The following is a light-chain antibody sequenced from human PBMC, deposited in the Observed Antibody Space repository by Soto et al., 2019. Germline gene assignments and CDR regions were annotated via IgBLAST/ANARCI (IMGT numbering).Light chain of an antibody. Sequence: QSALTQPASVSGSPGQSITISCTGTSSDVGGYNYVSWYQQHPGKAPKLMIYEVRNRPSGVSNRFSGSKSGNMASLTISGLQAEDEADYYCSSYTSSSTPYVFGTGTKVTVL. CDR2: EVR. V-gene: IGLV2-14*01. CDR1: SSDVGGYNY. J-gene: IGLJ1*01. CDR3: SSYTSSSTPYV.